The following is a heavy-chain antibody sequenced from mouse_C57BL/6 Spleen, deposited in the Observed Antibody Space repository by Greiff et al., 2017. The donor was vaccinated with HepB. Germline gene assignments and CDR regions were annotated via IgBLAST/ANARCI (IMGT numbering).Heavy chain of an antibody. Sequence: LVESGAELVKPGASVKMSCKASGYTFTSYWITWVKQRPGQGLEWIGDIYPGSGSTNYNEKFKSKATLTVDTSSSTAYMQLSSLTSEDSAVYYCAGAQAYYFDYWGQGTTLTVSS. CDR3: AGAQAYYFDY. CDR1: GYTFTSYW. D-gene: IGHD3-2*02. CDR2: IYPGSGST. J-gene: IGHJ2*01. V-gene: IGHV1-55*01.